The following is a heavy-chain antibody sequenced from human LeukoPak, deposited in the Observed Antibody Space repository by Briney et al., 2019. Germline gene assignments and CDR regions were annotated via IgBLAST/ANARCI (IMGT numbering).Heavy chain of an antibody. V-gene: IGHV4-34*01. J-gene: IGHJ5*02. CDR1: GGSFSGYY. CDR3: ARDHYYDGRGRFDP. CDR2: INHSGST. D-gene: IGHD3-16*01. Sequence: SETLSLTCAVYGGSFSGYYWSWLRQPPGKGLEWIGEINHSGSTNYNPSLKSRVTISVDTSKNQFSLRLSSVTAADTALYYCARDHYYDGRGRFDPWGQGTLVTVSS.